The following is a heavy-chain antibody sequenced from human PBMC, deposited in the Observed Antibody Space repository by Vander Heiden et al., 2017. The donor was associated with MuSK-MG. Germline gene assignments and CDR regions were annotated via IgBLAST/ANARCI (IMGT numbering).Heavy chain of an antibody. CDR2: INHSGST. J-gene: IGHJ6*02. V-gene: IGHV4-34*01. Sequence: QVQLQQWGAGLLKPSETLSLTCAVYGGSFSGYYWRWIRQPPGKGLEWIGEINHSGSTNYNPSLKSRVTISVDTSKNQFSLKLSSVTAADTAVYYCARGELLWFGESNNNYYYYGMDVWGQGTTVTVSS. D-gene: IGHD3-10*01. CDR3: ARGELLWFGESNNNYYYYGMDV. CDR1: GGSFSGYY.